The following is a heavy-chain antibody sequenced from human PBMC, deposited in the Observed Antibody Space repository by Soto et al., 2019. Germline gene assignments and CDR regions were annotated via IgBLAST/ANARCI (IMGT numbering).Heavy chain of an antibody. CDR3: ARDLFLEWLDAFDY. Sequence: GGSLRLSCAASGFTFSSYSMNWVRQAPGKGLEWVSYISSSSSTIYYADSVKGRFTISRDNAKNSLYLQMNSLRDEDTAVYYCARDLFLEWLDAFDYWGQGTLVTSPQ. CDR1: GFTFSSYS. J-gene: IGHJ4*02. CDR2: ISSSSSTI. V-gene: IGHV3-48*02. D-gene: IGHD3-3*01.